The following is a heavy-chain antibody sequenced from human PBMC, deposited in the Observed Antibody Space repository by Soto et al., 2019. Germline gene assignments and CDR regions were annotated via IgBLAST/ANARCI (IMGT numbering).Heavy chain of an antibody. J-gene: IGHJ6*02. CDR2: ISTYNGNT. V-gene: IGHV1-18*01. D-gene: IGHD2-15*01. CDR1: GYTFDRYG. CDR3: AREGYCSSGSCALYSHEYFGIDV. Sequence: QVQLVQSRAEVKKPGASVKVSCKASGYTFDRYGISWVRQAPGQGLEWMGWISTYNGNTNYAQKLKGRVTMTTDTFTSTAYMELRSLTSDDTAVYYCAREGYCSSGSCALYSHEYFGIDVWGQGTTVTVSS.